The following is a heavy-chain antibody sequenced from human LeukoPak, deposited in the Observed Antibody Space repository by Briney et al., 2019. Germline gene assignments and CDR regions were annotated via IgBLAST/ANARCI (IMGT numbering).Heavy chain of an antibody. Sequence: GESLKISCQCSGYNFISNWIGWVRQTPGKGLEFLGIIYPHDSETIYSPSFQGQVTVSADKSISTAYLQWNSLKASDTAMYYCARGAKGYYYDSSGYYRPFDIWGQGTMATVSS. CDR2: IYPHDSET. J-gene: IGHJ3*02. CDR3: ARGAKGYYYDSSGYYRPFDI. CDR1: GYNFISNW. D-gene: IGHD3-22*01. V-gene: IGHV5-51*01.